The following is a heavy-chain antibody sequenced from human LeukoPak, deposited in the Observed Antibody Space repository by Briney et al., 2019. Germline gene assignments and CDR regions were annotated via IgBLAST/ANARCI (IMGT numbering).Heavy chain of an antibody. CDR1: GYSITSGYF. V-gene: IGHV4-38-2*01. J-gene: IGHJ3*02. CDR3: ARGFIGANIDAFDI. Sequence: SETLSLTCAVSGYSITSGYFWGWIRRPPGKGLEWVGSIYQSATTYSNPSLRSRVTISGDTSKNQFSLKLSSVTAADTAVYYCARGFIGANIDAFDIWGQGTMVIVSS. CDR2: IYQSATT. D-gene: IGHD6-13*01.